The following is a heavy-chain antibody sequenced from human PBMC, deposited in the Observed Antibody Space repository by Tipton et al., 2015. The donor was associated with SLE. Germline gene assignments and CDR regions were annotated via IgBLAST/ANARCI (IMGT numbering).Heavy chain of an antibody. CDR1: GGSFSNHY. CDR2: IGPGGST. CDR3: ANDHGRSGNHN. V-gene: IGHV4-34*01. D-gene: IGHD4-23*01. Sequence: LRLSCAAYGGSFSNHYWTWIRQSPGKGLEWIGGIGPGGSTNYNPSLKSRVTMSVDTSKNQFSLNLNSVTAADTAVYYCANDHGRSGNHNWGQGTLVIVSS. J-gene: IGHJ4*02.